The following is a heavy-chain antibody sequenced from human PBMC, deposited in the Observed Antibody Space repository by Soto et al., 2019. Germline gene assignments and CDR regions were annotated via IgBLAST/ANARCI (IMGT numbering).Heavy chain of an antibody. CDR2: ISGSGGST. V-gene: IGHV3-23*01. Sequence: GSLRLSCAASGFTFSSYAMSWVRQAPGKGLEWVSAISGSGGSTYYADSVKGRFTISRDNSKNTLYLQMNSLRAEDTAVYYCAKCSGGSCYFYYYYMDVWGKGTTVTVSS. J-gene: IGHJ6*03. CDR3: AKCSGGSCYFYYYYMDV. CDR1: GFTFSSYA. D-gene: IGHD2-15*01.